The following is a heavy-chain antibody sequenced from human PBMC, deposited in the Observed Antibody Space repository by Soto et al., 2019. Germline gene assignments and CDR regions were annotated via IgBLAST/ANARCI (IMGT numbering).Heavy chain of an antibody. D-gene: IGHD2-2*01. J-gene: IGHJ4*02. V-gene: IGHV3-21*01. CDR2: ISKSDYT. CDR3: AREDSIVIPAVSDF. CDR1: GFAFSNYG. Sequence: GGSLRLSCTVSGFAFSNYGINWVRQAPGKGLEWVSSISKSDYTYYSDSVKGRFTISRDNAKNSVSLQMNTLRVEDTAVYYCAREDSIVIPAVSDFWGQGTMVTVSS.